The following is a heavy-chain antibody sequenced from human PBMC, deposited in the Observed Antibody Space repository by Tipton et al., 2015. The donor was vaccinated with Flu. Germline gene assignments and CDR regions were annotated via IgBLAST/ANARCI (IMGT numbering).Heavy chain of an antibody. Sequence: QLVQSGAEVKKPGASVKLSCQGSGYTFTAHYMHWVRQAPGQGLEWMGWINANDNGTRYPQKFQGRVTMTRDTSISTVYMELSRLSSDDTAVYYCARDGAGYNGAFDMWGQGTMVTVSS. V-gene: IGHV1-2*02. CDR1: GYTFTAHY. CDR3: ARDGAGYNGAFDM. J-gene: IGHJ3*02. D-gene: IGHD5-24*01. CDR2: INANDNGT.